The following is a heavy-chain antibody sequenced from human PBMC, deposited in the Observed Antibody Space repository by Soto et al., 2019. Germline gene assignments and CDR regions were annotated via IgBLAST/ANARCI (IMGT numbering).Heavy chain of an antibody. D-gene: IGHD6-19*01. CDR3: ARDLGVAGLPFDY. J-gene: IGHJ4*02. V-gene: IGHV3-30-3*01. CDR2: ISYDGSNK. Sequence: QVQLVESGGGVVQPGRSLRLSCAASGFTFSSYAMHWVRQAPGKGLEWVAVISYDGSNKYYADSVKGRFTISRDNSKNTLYLQMNSLRAEDTAVYYCARDLGVAGLPFDYWGQGTLVTVSS. CDR1: GFTFSSYA.